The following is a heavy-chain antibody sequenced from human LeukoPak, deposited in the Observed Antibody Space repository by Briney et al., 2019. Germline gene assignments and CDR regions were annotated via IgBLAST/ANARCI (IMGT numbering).Heavy chain of an antibody. D-gene: IGHD3-10*01. CDR2: INGSGSST. V-gene: IGHV3-23*01. CDR3: AKGGSGFPHYYYMDV. CDR1: GFTFSSYA. J-gene: IGHJ6*03. Sequence: PGGSLRLSCAASGFTFSSYAMSWVRQAPGKGLECVSAINGSGSSTYYADSVKGRFTISRDNSKNTLYLQMNSLRAEDTAVYYCAKGGSGFPHYYYMDVWGKGTTVTVSS.